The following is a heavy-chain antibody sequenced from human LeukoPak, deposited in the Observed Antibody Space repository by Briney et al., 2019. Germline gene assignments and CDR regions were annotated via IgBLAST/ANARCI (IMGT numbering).Heavy chain of an antibody. CDR3: ARVSRDGYNWDLCGMDV. J-gene: IGHJ6*02. CDR1: GGSFSGYY. V-gene: IGHV4-34*01. CDR2: INHSGST. D-gene: IGHD5-24*01. Sequence: PSETLSLTCAVYGGSFSGYYWSWIRQPPGKGLEWIGEINHSGSTNYNPSLKSRVTISVDTSKNQFSLKLSSVTAADTAVYYCARVSRDGYNWDLCGMDVWGQGTTVTVSS.